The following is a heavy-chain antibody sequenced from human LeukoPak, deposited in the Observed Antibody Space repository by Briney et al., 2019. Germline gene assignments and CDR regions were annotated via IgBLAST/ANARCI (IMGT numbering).Heavy chain of an antibody. CDR1: GYTFSTYS. V-gene: IGHV3-23*01. Sequence: GRSLRLSCAPSGYTFSTYSMNWVRQAPGKGLEWVSAISDTGNTSHADSAKGRLTISRYSSKSTLFIQMNRLRPEDAAVYYCAKVPETTCRGASCYPFGYWGLGTLVTVSS. D-gene: IGHD2-15*01. CDR2: ISDTGNT. CDR3: AKVPETTCRGASCYPFGY. J-gene: IGHJ4*02.